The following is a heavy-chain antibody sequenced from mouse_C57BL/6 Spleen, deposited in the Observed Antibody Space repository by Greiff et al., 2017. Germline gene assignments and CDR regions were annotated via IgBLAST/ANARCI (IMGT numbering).Heavy chain of an antibody. V-gene: IGHV5-17*01. CDR3: AKSDEGYAMDY. J-gene: IGHJ4*01. CDR2: ISSGSSTI. Sequence: EVKLMESGGGLVKPGGSLKLSCAASGFTFSDYGMHWVRQAPEKGLEWVAYISSGSSTIYYADTVKGRFTISRDNAKNTLFLQMTSLRSEDTAMYYCAKSDEGYAMDYWGQGTSVTVSS. CDR1: GFTFSDYG.